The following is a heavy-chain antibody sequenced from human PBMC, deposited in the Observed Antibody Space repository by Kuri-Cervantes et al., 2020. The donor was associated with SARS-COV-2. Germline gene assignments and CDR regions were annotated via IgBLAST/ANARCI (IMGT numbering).Heavy chain of an antibody. V-gene: IGHV3-53*01. CDR2: IYSGGST. J-gene: IGHJ5*02. CDR1: GFTVSSNY. Sequence: GGSLRLSCAASGFTVSSNYMSWVRQAPGKGLEWVSVIYSGGSTYYADSVKGRFTISRDNPKNTLYLQMNSLRAEDTAVYYCARERGLRGWFDPWGQGTLVTVSS. CDR3: ARERGLRGWFDP.